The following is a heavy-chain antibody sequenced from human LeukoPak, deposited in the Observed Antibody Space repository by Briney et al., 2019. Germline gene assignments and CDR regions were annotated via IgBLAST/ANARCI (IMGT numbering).Heavy chain of an antibody. V-gene: IGHV4-34*01. Sequence: SETLSLTCAVYGGSFSGYYWRWIRQPPGKGLEWIGEINHSGSTNYNPSLKSRVTISVDTSKNQFSLKLSSVTAADTAVYYCARGPWSYSYGYFDYWGQGTLVTVSS. D-gene: IGHD5-18*01. CDR3: ARGPWSYSYGYFDY. CDR2: INHSGST. J-gene: IGHJ4*02. CDR1: GGSFSGYY.